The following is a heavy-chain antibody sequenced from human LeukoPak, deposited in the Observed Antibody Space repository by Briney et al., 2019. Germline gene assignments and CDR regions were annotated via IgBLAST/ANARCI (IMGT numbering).Heavy chain of an antibody. D-gene: IGHD5-18*01. CDR3: ARSGYSYGQQPYYYDY. Sequence: SETLSLTCTVSGVSISSYYWSWIRQPPGKGLEWIGYIYYSGSINYNPSLKSRVAISVDTSKNQFSLKLSSVTAADTAVYYCARSGYSYGQQPYYYDYWGQGTLVTVSS. CDR1: GVSISSYY. CDR2: IYYSGSI. V-gene: IGHV4-59*01. J-gene: IGHJ4*02.